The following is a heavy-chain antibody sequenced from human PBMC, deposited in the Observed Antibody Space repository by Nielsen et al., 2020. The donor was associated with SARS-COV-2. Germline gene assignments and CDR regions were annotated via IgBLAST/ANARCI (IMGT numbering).Heavy chain of an antibody. Sequence: WVRQAPGQGLEWMGIINPSGGSTSYAQKFQGRVTMTRDTSTSTVYMELSSLRSEDTAVYYCARDPSGDFWKAWFDPWGQRTLVTVSS. CDR3: ARDPSGDFWKAWFDP. D-gene: IGHD3-3*01. J-gene: IGHJ5*02. CDR2: INPSGGST. V-gene: IGHV1-46*01.